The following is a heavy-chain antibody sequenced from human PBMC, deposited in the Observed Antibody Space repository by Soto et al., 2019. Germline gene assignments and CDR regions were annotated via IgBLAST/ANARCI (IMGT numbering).Heavy chain of an antibody. CDR2: ISAYNGNT. Sequence: GASVKVSCKASGYTFTSYGISWVRQAPGQGLEWMGWISAYNGNTNYAQRLQGRVTMTTDTSTSTAYMELRSLRSDDTAVYYCARDCSGGSCYYYYYGLDVWGQGTTVTLSS. CDR1: GYTFTSYG. CDR3: ARDCSGGSCYYYYYGLDV. D-gene: IGHD2-15*01. V-gene: IGHV1-18*01. J-gene: IGHJ6*02.